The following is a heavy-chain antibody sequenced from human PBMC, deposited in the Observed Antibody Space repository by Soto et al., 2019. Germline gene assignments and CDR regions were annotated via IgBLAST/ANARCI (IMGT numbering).Heavy chain of an antibody. Sequence: EVQLVESGGGLVQPGGSLRLSCAASGCTFSSYSMNWVRQAPGKGLEWVSYITSSSSTIYYADSVKGRFTISRDNAKNSLYLQMNSLRAEDTAVYYCARDLNYGLFDYGGQGTLVTVSS. D-gene: IGHD4-17*01. CDR3: ARDLNYGLFDY. CDR1: GCTFSSYS. V-gene: IGHV3-48*01. J-gene: IGHJ4*02. CDR2: ITSSSSTI.